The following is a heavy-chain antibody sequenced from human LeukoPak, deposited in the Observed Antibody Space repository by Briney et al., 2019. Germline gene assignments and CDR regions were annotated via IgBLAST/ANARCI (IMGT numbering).Heavy chain of an antibody. J-gene: IGHJ3*02. CDR2: FDPEDGET. Sequence: GASVKVSCKVSGYTLTELSMHSVRQAPGKGLEWMGGFDPEDGETIYAQKFQGRVTMTEDTSTDTAYMELSSLRSEDTAVYYCATFRRAPDAFDIWGQGTMVTVSS. CDR1: GYTLTELS. V-gene: IGHV1-24*01. D-gene: IGHD6-6*01. CDR3: ATFRRAPDAFDI.